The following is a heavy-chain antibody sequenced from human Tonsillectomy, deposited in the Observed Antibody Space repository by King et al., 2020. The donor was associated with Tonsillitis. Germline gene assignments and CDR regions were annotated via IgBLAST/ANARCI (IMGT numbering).Heavy chain of an antibody. CDR2: IKQDGSEI. CDR3: ARVGKGRAFDI. CDR1: GFTFSSYW. Sequence: VQLVESGGGLVQPGGSLRLSCAASGFTFSSYWMSWVRQAPGKGLEWVANIKQDGSEIYYVDSVKGRFTISRDNAKNSLYLQMNSLRAEDTAVYYCARVGKGRAFDIWGQGTMVTVSS. J-gene: IGHJ3*02. V-gene: IGHV3-7*01.